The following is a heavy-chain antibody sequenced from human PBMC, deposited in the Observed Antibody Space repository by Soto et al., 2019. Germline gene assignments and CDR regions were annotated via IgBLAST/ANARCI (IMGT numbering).Heavy chain of an antibody. CDR3: ARSMHTAIVYYYYAMDV. Sequence: QVTLKESGPVLVKPTETLTLTCTVSGFSLSNARMGVSWIRQPPGKALEWLAHIFSNDEKSYSTSLKSRFTISKDTTKSQVVLTMTNMDPVDTATYYCARSMHTAIVYYYYAMDVWGQGTTVTVSS. D-gene: IGHD5-18*01. J-gene: IGHJ6*02. CDR1: GFSLSNARMG. CDR2: IFSNDEK. V-gene: IGHV2-26*01.